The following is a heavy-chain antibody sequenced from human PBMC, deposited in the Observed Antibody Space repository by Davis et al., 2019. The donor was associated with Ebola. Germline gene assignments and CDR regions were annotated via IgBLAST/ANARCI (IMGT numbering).Heavy chain of an antibody. CDR3: ARGKKTDIVVVPAANLYGMDV. CDR1: GGSISSRSYY. CDR2: VHHSGRT. V-gene: IGHV4-39*01. D-gene: IGHD2-2*01. J-gene: IGHJ6*02. Sequence: SETLSLTCTVSGGSISSRSYYWGWIRQPPGKGLEWIGSVHHSGRTYYNPSLKSRLTISIDTSKNQFSLKLSSVTAADTAVYYCARGKKTDIVVVPAANLYGMDVWGQGTTVTVSS.